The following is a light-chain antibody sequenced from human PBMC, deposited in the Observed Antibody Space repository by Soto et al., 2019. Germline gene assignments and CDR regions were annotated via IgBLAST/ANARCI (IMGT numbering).Light chain of an antibody. CDR3: GTWDSSLSAYV. J-gene: IGLJ1*01. Sequence: QSVLTQPPSVSAAPGQKVTISCSGSSSNIGNNYVSWYQQLPGTAPKLLIYDNNKRPSGIPDRFSGSKSGTSATLGITGLPTGDEADYYCGTWDSSLSAYVLGTGTKLTVL. V-gene: IGLV1-51*01. CDR2: DNN. CDR1: SSNIGNNY.